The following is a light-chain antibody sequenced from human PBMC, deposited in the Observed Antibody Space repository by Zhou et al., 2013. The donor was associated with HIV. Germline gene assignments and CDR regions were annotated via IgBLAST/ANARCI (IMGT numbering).Light chain of an antibody. V-gene: IGKV3-20*01. CDR1: QSVSDN. CDR3: QQYGSSPFT. J-gene: IGKJ4*01. CDR2: GAS. Sequence: EIVMTQSPGTLSVSPGETATLSCKTSQSVSDNLAWYQQKPGQAPRLLIYGASSRATGIPDRFSGSGSGTDFTLTISRLEPEDFAVFYCQQYGSSPFTFAGGTKVEIK.